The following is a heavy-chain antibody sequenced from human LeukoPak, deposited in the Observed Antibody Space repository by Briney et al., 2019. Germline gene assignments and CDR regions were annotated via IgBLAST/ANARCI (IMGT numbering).Heavy chain of an antibody. CDR1: GGSFSGYY. CDR2: INHSGST. D-gene: IGHD2-2*01. V-gene: IGHV4-34*01. CDR3: ARGSCSSTSCRIYNWFDP. Sequence: SETLSLTCAVYGGSFSGYYWSWIRQPPGKGLEWIGEINHSGSTNYNPSLKSRVTISVDTSKNQFSLKLSSVTAADTAVYYCARGSCSSTSCRIYNWFDPWGQGTLVTVSS. J-gene: IGHJ5*02.